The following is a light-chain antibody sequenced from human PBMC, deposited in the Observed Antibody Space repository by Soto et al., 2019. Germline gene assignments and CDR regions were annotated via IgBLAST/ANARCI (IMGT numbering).Light chain of an antibody. CDR2: EVS. V-gene: IGLV2-14*03. CDR1: SSDVGAYNS. J-gene: IGLJ1*01. Sequence: QSVLTQPASVSGSPGQSITISCTGTSSDVGAYNSVSWYQQHPDKAPKLMIYEVSYRPSGVSNRFSGSKSDNTASLTISGLHTADEADYYCSSYTSSSTYLFGTGTKVTVL. CDR3: SSYTSSSTYL.